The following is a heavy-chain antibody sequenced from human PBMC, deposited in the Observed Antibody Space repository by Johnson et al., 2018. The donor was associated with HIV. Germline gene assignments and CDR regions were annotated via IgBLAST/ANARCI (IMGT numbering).Heavy chain of an antibody. CDR3: AKGDRYNWNYVSAFDI. D-gene: IGHD1-7*01. CDR1: GFTFSSYA. CDR2: ISGSGGST. J-gene: IGHJ3*02. V-gene: IGHV3-23*04. Sequence: VQLVESGGGLVQPGGSLRLSCAASGFTFSSYAMSWVRQAPGKGLEWVSAISGSGGSTYSVDSVKGRFTISRDNSKNTRYLQMNSLRAEDTAVSYCAKGDRYNWNYVSAFDIWGQGTMVTVSS.